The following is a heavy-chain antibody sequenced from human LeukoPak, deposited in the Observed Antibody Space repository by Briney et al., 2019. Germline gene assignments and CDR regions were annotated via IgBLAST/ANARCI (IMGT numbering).Heavy chain of an antibody. CDR3: ARHPNVARWYYGSGSYYNWFDP. CDR2: INHSGST. V-gene: IGHV4-39*01. Sequence: SETLSLTCTVSGGSISSSSYYWSWIRQPPGTGLEWIGEINHSGSTNYNPSLKSRVTISVDTSKNQFSLKLSSVTAADTAVYYCARHPNVARWYYGSGSYYNWFDPWGQGTLVTVSS. D-gene: IGHD3-10*01. CDR1: GGSISSSSYY. J-gene: IGHJ5*02.